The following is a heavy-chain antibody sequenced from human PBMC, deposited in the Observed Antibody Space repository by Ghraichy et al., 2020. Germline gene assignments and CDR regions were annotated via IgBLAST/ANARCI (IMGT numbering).Heavy chain of an antibody. Sequence: LSLTCAASGFTFSDYYMSWIRQAPGKGLEWVSYISSSGSTIYYADSVKGRFTISRDNAKNSLYLQMNSLRAEDTAVYYCARDFGVNWFDPWGQGTLVTVSS. CDR3: ARDFGVNWFDP. CDR1: GFTFSDYY. V-gene: IGHV3-11*01. J-gene: IGHJ5*02. D-gene: IGHD3-16*01. CDR2: ISSSGSTI.